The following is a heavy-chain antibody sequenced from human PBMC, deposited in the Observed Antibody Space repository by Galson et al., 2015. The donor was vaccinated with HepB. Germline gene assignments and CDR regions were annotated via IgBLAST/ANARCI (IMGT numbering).Heavy chain of an antibody. D-gene: IGHD3-22*01. CDR2: ISSSSSTI. V-gene: IGHV3-48*02. CDR3: ARGEGLDYDSSDYQEYFHH. J-gene: IGHJ1*01. Sequence: SLRLSCAGSGFTFTSNNMYWVRRAPGKGLEWVSYISSSSSTIYYADSVKGRFTISRDNAKNSLYLQMNSLRDEDTAVYYCARGEGLDYDSSDYQEYFHHWGQGTLVTVSS. CDR1: GFTFTSNN.